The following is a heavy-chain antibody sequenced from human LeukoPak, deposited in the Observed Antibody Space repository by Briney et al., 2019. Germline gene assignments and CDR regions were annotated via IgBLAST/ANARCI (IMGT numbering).Heavy chain of an antibody. CDR3: ARGRRGGHNYDPHDAFDI. V-gene: IGHV1-2*02. D-gene: IGHD5-24*01. CDR2: INPNSGGT. CDR1: GYTFTGYY. J-gene: IGHJ3*02. Sequence: ASVKVSCKASGYTFTGYYMRWVRQAPGQGLEWMGWINPNSGGTNYAQKFQGRVTMTRDTSISTAYMELSRLRSDDTAVYYCARGRRGGHNYDPHDAFDIWGQGTMVTVSS.